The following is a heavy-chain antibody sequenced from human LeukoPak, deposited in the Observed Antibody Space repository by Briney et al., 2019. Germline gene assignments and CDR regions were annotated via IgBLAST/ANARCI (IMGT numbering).Heavy chain of an antibody. CDR1: GGSFSGYY. CDR2: NNHSGST. CDR3: ARIRNAIFGVVTSFDY. J-gene: IGHJ4*02. V-gene: IGHV4-34*01. Sequence: SETLSLTCAVYGGSFSGYYWSWIRQPPGKGLEWIGENNHSGSTNYNPSLKSRVTISVDTSKNQFSLKLSSVTAADTAVYYCARIRNAIFGVVTSFDYWGQGTLVAVSS. D-gene: IGHD3-3*01.